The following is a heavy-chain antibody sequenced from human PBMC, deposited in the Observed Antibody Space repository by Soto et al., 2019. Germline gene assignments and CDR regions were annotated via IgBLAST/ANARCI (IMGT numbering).Heavy chain of an antibody. Sequence: ASVKVSCKASGYTFTSYYMHWVRQAPGQGLEWMGIINPSGGSARYAQKFQGRVTMTRDTSTSTVYMELSSLRSEDTAVYYCARDRYDSSGYYTSPNYYYGMDVWGQGTTVTVSS. CDR2: INPSGGSA. CDR3: ARDRYDSSGYYTSPNYYYGMDV. V-gene: IGHV1-46*01. D-gene: IGHD3-22*01. CDR1: GYTFTSYY. J-gene: IGHJ6*02.